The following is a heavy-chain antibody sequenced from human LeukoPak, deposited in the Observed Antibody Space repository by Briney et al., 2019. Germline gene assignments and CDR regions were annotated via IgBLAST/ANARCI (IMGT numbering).Heavy chain of an antibody. J-gene: IGHJ4*02. Sequence: ASVKVSYKASGGTFSSYAISWVRQAPGQGLEWMGGIIPIFGTANYAQKFQGRVTITADESTSTAYMELSSLRSEDTAVYYCVVRGTDQLPRSGLDDYWGQGTLVTVSS. D-gene: IGHD3-16*01. CDR3: VVRGTDQLPRSGLDDY. CDR1: GGTFSSYA. CDR2: IIPIFGTA. V-gene: IGHV1-69*01.